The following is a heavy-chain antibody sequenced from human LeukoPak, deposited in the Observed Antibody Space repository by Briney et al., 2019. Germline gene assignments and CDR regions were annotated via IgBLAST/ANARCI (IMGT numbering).Heavy chain of an antibody. CDR2: TSPDESDK. D-gene: IGHD4-11*01. CDR1: GFSFSTYA. V-gene: IGHV3-30*03. Sequence: GGSLRLSCAASGFSFSTYAMHWVRRAPGKGLEWVTITSPDESDKYYVDSVKGRFTISRDNSRNTLYLQLNSLRAEDTAVYYCARMDATTVNWGQGTLVTVSS. CDR3: ARMDATTVN. J-gene: IGHJ4*02.